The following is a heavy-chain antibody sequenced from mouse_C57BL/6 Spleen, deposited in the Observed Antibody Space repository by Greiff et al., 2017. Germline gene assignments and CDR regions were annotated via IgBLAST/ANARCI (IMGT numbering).Heavy chain of an antibody. J-gene: IGHJ1*03. V-gene: IGHV1-52*01. CDR1: GYTFTSYW. CDR2: IDPSDSET. D-gene: IGHD1-1*01. CDR3: ARSGIYYYGSSSLFDV. Sequence: QVQLQQPGAELVRPGSSVKLSCKASGYTFTSYWMHWVKQRPIQGLEWIGNIDPSDSETHYNQKFKDKATLTVDKSSSTAYMQLSSLTSEDSAVYYCARSGIYYYGSSSLFDVWGTGTTVTVSS.